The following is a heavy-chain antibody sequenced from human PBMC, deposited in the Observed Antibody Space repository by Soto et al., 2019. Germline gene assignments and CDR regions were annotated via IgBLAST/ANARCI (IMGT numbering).Heavy chain of an antibody. J-gene: IGHJ4*02. CDR3: ARHGEYSGCDGDFDY. V-gene: IGHV4-59*08. Sequence: PSETLSLTCTVSCGSIRSFYWSWIRQPPEKGLEWIGNIYYSGSTNYTPSLKSRVPISVDTSKNQFSLKLSSVTAADTAVYYCARHGEYSGCDGDFDYWGQGTLVTVSS. CDR1: CGSIRSFY. D-gene: IGHD5-12*01. CDR2: IYYSGST.